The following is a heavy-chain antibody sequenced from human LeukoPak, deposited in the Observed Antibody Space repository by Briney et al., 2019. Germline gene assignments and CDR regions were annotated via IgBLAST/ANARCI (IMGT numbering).Heavy chain of an antibody. V-gene: IGHV1-46*01. CDR3: ARGVYYYDSSDYYYFHH. CDR1: GYTFTSYY. J-gene: IGHJ1*01. D-gene: IGHD3-22*01. CDR2: INPRDGNT. Sequence: ASVKVSCKASGYTFTSYYIHWVRQAPGQGLEWMGIINPRDGNTHYAQKFQGRVTMTRDTSTSTVYMELSSLRPEDTAVYYCARGVYYYDSSDYYYFHHWGQGTLVTVSS.